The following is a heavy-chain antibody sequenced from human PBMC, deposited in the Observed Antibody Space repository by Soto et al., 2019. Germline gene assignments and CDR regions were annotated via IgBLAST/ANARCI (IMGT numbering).Heavy chain of an antibody. CDR2: INPNSGGT. Sequence: ASVKVSCKASGYTFTGYYMHWVRQAPGQGLEWMGWINPNSGGTNYAQKFQGWVTMTRDTSISTAYMELSRLRSDDTAVYYCARTEYSGSYYVYWCQGALVTVSS. CDR3: ARTEYSGSYYVY. CDR1: GYTFTGYY. D-gene: IGHD1-26*01. J-gene: IGHJ4*02. V-gene: IGHV1-2*04.